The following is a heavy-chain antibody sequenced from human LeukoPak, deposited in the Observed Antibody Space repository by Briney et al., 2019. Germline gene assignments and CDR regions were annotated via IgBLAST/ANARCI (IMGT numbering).Heavy chain of an antibody. J-gene: IGHJ4*02. V-gene: IGHV3-64*01. CDR1: GFTFSSYA. D-gene: IGHD3-10*01. CDR2: ISSNGGST. Sequence: GGSLRLSCAASGFTFSSYAMYWVRQAPGKGLEYVSAISSNGGSTHYANSVKGRFTISRDSSKNTLYLQMGSLRAEDMAVYYCARVSGANWGQGTLVTVSS. CDR3: ARVSGAN.